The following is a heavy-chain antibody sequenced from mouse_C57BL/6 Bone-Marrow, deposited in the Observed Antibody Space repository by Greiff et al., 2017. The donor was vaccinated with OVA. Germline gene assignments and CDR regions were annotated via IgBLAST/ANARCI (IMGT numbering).Heavy chain of an antibody. CDR2: IYPYNGVS. Sequence: VHVKQSGPELVKPGASVKISCKASGYSFTGYYMHWVKQSHGNILDWIGYIYPYNGVSSYNQKFKGKATLTVDKSSSTAYMELRSLTSEDSAVYDCAKGGYYGSSYFDVWGTGTTVTVSS. CDR1: GYSFTGYY. V-gene: IGHV1-31*01. CDR3: AKGGYYGSSYFDV. D-gene: IGHD1-1*01. J-gene: IGHJ1*03.